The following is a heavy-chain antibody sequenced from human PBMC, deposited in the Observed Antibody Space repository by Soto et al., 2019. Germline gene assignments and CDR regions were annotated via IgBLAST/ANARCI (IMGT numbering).Heavy chain of an antibody. V-gene: IGHV3-23*01. Sequence: EVQLLESGGGLVQPGGSLRLSCVASESTFSNYAMNWVRQAPGEGPEWVSLISSSGDTSYYADSVKGRFSISRDKSKNTLNLQMNSLRVEDTAIYFCAIAIQGRGATSGDDAFDIWGQGTMVTVSS. D-gene: IGHD1-26*01. CDR1: ESTFSNYA. CDR2: ISSSGDTS. CDR3: AIAIQGRGATSGDDAFDI. J-gene: IGHJ3*02.